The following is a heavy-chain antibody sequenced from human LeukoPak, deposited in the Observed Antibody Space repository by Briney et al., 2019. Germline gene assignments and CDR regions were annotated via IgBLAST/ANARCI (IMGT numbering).Heavy chain of an antibody. D-gene: IGHD1-26*01. Sequence: SETLSLTCTVSGGSISTYYWSWIRQPPGKGLEWIGYIYHSGSTKYNPSLKSRVTISVDTSQNQFSLKLSSVTAADTAVYYCARMMWDYSFDYWGQGTLVTVSS. CDR3: ARMMWDYSFDY. V-gene: IGHV4-59*01. CDR1: GGSISTYY. CDR2: IYHSGST. J-gene: IGHJ4*02.